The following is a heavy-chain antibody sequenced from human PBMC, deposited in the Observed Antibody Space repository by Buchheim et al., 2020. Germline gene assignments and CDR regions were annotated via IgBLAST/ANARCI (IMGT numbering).Heavy chain of an antibody. D-gene: IGHD3-22*01. CDR2: ISASGGST. J-gene: IGHJ4*02. Sequence: VQLVESGGGLVQPGGSLRLSCAASGFTFGSYAMNWVRQAPGKGLEWVSFISASGGSTYYAESFRGRFSVYRDNYKTRLYLQINSLRAEDTAIYYCAKDYYDTSTYFLDHWGQGT. CDR3: AKDYYDTSTYFLDH. CDR1: GFTFGSYA. V-gene: IGHV3-23*04.